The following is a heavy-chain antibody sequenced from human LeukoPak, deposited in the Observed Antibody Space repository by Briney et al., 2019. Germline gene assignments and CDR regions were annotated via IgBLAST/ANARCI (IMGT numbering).Heavy chain of an antibody. D-gene: IGHD2-2*01. Sequence: SETLPLTCTVSGYSISSSYYWGWIRQPPGKGLEWIGSIYYSGSTYYNPSLKSRVTISVDTSKNQFSLKLSSVTAADTAVYYCAMIVVVPAAMEGSYYFDYWGQGTPVTVSS. CDR2: IYYSGST. CDR3: AMIVVVPAAMEGSYYFDY. J-gene: IGHJ4*02. CDR1: GYSISSSYY. V-gene: IGHV4-38-2*02.